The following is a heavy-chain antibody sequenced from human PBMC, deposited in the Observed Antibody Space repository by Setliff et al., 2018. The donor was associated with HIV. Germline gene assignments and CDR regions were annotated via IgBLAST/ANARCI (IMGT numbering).Heavy chain of an antibody. Sequence: ASVKVSCKVSGHTLTELSMHWVRQAPGKGLEWMGGFDPEDGETIYAHKLHGRVTMTDDTSTDTAYMELSSLRSEDTAVYYCATITAEADGYSSGWSALYFDYWGQGTLVTVSS. CDR1: GHTLTELS. V-gene: IGHV1-24*01. D-gene: IGHD6-19*01. J-gene: IGHJ4*02. CDR2: FDPEDGET. CDR3: ATITAEADGYSSGWSALYFDY.